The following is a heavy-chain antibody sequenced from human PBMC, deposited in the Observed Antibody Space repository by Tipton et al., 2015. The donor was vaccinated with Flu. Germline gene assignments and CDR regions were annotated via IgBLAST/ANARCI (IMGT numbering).Heavy chain of an antibody. CDR1: GFSFSSYW. V-gene: IGHV3-7*01. CDR3: AGDGPWTSPTSGWFDP. D-gene: IGHD3-10*01. Sequence: GSLRLSCAASGFSFSSYWMRWVRQAPGKGPEWVANIKQDGSEIHYVDSVKGRFTISRDNAKNSLYLQMSSLRAEDSATYHCAGDGPWTSPTSGWFDPWGQGTLVTVSS. J-gene: IGHJ5*02. CDR2: IKQDGSEI.